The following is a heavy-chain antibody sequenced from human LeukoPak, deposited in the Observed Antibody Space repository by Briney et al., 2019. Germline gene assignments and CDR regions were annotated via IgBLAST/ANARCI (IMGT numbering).Heavy chain of an antibody. D-gene: IGHD1-1*01. V-gene: IGHV1-46*01. J-gene: IGHJ4*02. Sequence: ASVKVSCKTSGYTFTSYYMHWVRQAPGQGLEWMGIINPSGGSTSYAQKFQGRVTITADKSTSTAYMELSSLRSEDTAVYYCARDTRTTGFDYWGQGTLVTVSS. CDR3: ARDTRTTGFDY. CDR2: INPSGGST. CDR1: GYTFTSYY.